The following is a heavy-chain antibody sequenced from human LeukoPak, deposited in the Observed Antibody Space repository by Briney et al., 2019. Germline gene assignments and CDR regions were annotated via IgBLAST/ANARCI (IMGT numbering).Heavy chain of an antibody. CDR2: IYYSGST. D-gene: IGHD4-17*01. Sequence: PSETLSLTCTVSGGSISSSSYYWGWIRQPPGKGLEWIGSIYYSGSTYYNPSLKSRVTISVDTSNNQFSPKLSSVTAADTAVYYCARHIPTTVTTLAYFDYWGQGTLVTVSS. CDR3: ARHIPTTVTTLAYFDY. V-gene: IGHV4-39*01. CDR1: GGSISSSSYY. J-gene: IGHJ4*02.